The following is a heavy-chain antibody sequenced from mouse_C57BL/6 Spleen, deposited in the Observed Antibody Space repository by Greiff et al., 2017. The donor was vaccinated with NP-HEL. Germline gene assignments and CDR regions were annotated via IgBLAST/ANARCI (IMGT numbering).Heavy chain of an antibody. CDR3: ARRDRGGRGFAY. CDR1: GYTFTEYT. J-gene: IGHJ3*01. CDR2: FYPGSGSA. Sequence: QVQLQQSGAELVKPGASVKLSCKASGYTFTEYTIHWVKQRSGQGLEWIGWFYPGSGSAKYNEKFKGKATLTADKSSSTAYMELSRLTSEDSAVYFCARRDRGGRGFAYWGQGTLVTVSA. V-gene: IGHV1-62-2*01.